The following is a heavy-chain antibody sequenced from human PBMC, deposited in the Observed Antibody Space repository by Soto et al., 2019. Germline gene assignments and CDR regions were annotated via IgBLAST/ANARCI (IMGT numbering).Heavy chain of an antibody. J-gene: IGHJ4*02. CDR1: GVSMSSYY. CDR3: ARSRGGYFDY. D-gene: IGHD3-22*01. CDR2: IYYSGST. Sequence: QVQLQESGPGLVKPSETLSLTCTVSGVSMSSYYWSWIRQTPGKGLEWIGYIYYSGSTNYNPSLKSRVTISGDTSKNQFSLKLSSVTAADTAVYYCARSRGGYFDYWGQGTLVTVSS. V-gene: IGHV4-59*01.